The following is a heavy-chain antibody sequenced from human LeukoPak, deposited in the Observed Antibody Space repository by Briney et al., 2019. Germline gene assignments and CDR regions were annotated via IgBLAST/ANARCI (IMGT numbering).Heavy chain of an antibody. Sequence: GASVKVSCKASGYTFTSYDINWVRQATGQGLEWMGRMNPNSGDTGYAQKFQGRVTMTRNTSISTAYMELSSLRSEDTAVYYCARSEYSSSWYPSYYYYMDVWGKGTTVTVSS. CDR3: ARSEYSSSWYPSYYYYMDV. CDR1: GYTFTSYD. D-gene: IGHD6-13*01. CDR2: MNPNSGDT. V-gene: IGHV1-8*01. J-gene: IGHJ6*03.